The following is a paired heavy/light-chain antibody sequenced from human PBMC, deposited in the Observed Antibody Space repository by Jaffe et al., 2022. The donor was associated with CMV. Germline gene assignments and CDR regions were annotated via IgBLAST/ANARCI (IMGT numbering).Light chain of an antibody. CDR1: QSISSH. CDR3: QQSYSTPPT. CDR2: AAS. Sequence: DIQMTQSPSSLSASVGDRVTITCRASQSISSHLTWYEQKPGKAPKLLIYAASSLQSGVPSRFSGSGSGTDFTLTISSLQPEDFATYYCQQSYSTPPTFGGGTKVEIK. J-gene: IGKJ4*01. V-gene: IGKV1-39*01.
Heavy chain of an antibody. Sequence: QVQLQESGPGLVKPSEALSLTCTVSGAYISNYYWSWIRQPPGKGLEWIGYVGYSGSTNYNPSLKSRVTISVDTSKSQFSLHLSSVTAADTAVYYCASQSGTRTPQFDYWGQGTLVTVSS. J-gene: IGHJ4*02. CDR2: VGYSGST. CDR1: GAYISNYY. V-gene: IGHV4-59*08. CDR3: ASQSGTRTPQFDY.